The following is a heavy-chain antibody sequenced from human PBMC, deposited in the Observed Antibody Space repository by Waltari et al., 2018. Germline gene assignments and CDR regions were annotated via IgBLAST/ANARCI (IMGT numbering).Heavy chain of an antibody. CDR2: INPNSGGT. CDR3: ASSLGGYSDYGMDV. J-gene: IGHJ6*02. D-gene: IGHD5-18*01. CDR1: GYTFTGYY. V-gene: IGHV1-2*02. Sequence: QVQLVQSGAEVKKPGASVKVSCKASGYTFTGYYMHWVRQAPGQGLAWRGWINPNSGGTNYAQKFKGRVTMTRDKSISTAYMELSRLRSDDTAVYYCASSLGGYSDYGMDVWGQGTTVTVSS.